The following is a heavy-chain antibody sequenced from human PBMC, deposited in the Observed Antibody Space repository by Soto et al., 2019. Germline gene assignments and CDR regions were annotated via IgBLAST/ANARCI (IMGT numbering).Heavy chain of an antibody. J-gene: IGHJ5*02. CDR1: GGSFSGYY. CDR2: INHSGST. Sequence: SEILSLTCAVYGGSFSGYYWSWIRQPPGKGLEWIGEINHSGSTNYNPSLKSRVTISVDTSKNQFSLKLSSVTAADTAVYYCARGRGVNWFDPWGQGTLVTVSS. CDR3: ARGRGVNWFDP. V-gene: IGHV4-34*01. D-gene: IGHD3-10*01.